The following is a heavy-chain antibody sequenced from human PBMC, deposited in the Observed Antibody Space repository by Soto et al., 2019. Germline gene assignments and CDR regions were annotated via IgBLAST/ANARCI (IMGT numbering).Heavy chain of an antibody. CDR2: IYYSGST. J-gene: IGHJ3*02. Sequence: SETLSLTCAVSGGSIISGGYSWSWIRQPPGEGLEWIGYIYYSGSTNYNPSLKSRLTISVDTSKSQFSLNLSSVTAADTAVYYCARAPRGNYGYWTFDIWGQGTTVTVSS. CDR1: GGSIISGGYS. D-gene: IGHD3-10*01. V-gene: IGHV4-30-2*05. CDR3: ARAPRGNYGYWTFDI.